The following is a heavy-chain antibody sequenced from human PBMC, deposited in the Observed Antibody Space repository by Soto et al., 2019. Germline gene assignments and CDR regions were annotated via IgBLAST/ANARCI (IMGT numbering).Heavy chain of an antibody. Sequence: SETLSLTCTVSGGSISTHYWSWIRQPPGKGLEWIGYIYYSGSTNYNPSLKSRVTISVDTSKNQFSLKLSSVTAADTAVYYCARHGQWLVTGYFYYGMDVWGQGTTVTVSS. CDR2: IYYSGST. D-gene: IGHD6-19*01. V-gene: IGHV4-59*08. CDR1: GGSISTHY. J-gene: IGHJ6*02. CDR3: ARHGQWLVTGYFYYGMDV.